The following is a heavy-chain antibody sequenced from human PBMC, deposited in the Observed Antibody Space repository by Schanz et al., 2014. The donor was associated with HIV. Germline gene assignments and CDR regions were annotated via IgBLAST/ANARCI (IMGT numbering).Heavy chain of an antibody. CDR2: ISERGGRT. D-gene: IGHD3-22*01. CDR3: AKPEYDSRGNSQSHFDY. Sequence: AQLVASGGGVVQPGRSLRLSCVASGFNFNSYGMHWVRQAPGKGLGWVSSISERGGRTYYAESVNGRFTISRDNSKNTLYLQMTTLRIDDTAVYYCAKPEYDSRGNSQSHFDYWGQGTLVTVSS. J-gene: IGHJ4*02. V-gene: IGHV3-23*04. CDR1: GFNFNSYG.